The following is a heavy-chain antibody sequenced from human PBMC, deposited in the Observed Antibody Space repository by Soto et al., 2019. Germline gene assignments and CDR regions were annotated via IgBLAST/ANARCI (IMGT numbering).Heavy chain of an antibody. J-gene: IGHJ6*02. CDR2: INHCGGT. CDR3: ARDLQYYQFWSGCQNEGPCAMDV. Sequence: QVQLQQWGAGLLKPSETLSLTCAVYGGSFSGYYWTWIRQAPGKGLEWIGEINHCGGTNYNSSLKSRVTISVDTSKNQFSLILYSVTAADTAVYYCARDLQYYQFWSGCQNEGPCAMDVWGQGTTVTVSS. V-gene: IGHV4-34*02. CDR1: GGSFSGYY. D-gene: IGHD3-3*02.